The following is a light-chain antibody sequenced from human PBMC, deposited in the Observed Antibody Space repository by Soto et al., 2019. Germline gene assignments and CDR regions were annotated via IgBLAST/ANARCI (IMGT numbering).Light chain of an antibody. Sequence: EIVMTQSPATLSVSPGERATLSCRASQSVSSNLAWYQQKPGQAPRLLIYGASTRATGIPGRFSGSGSGTEFTLTINSLQSEDFAVYYCQQYDNWPPLTFGGGTKVEIK. CDR3: QQYDNWPPLT. CDR2: GAS. J-gene: IGKJ4*01. V-gene: IGKV3-15*01. CDR1: QSVSSN.